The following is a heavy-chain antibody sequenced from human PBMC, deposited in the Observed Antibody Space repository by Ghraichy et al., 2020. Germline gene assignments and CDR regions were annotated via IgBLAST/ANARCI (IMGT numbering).Heavy chain of an antibody. J-gene: IGHJ6*03. CDR1: GFTFTSYA. CDR2: ISLSGGST. V-gene: IGHV3-23*01. CDR3: AKYGGGGNNYYYYMDV. D-gene: IGHD2-15*01. Sequence: GGSLRLSCAASGFTFTSYAMSWVRQAPGKGLEWVSAISLSGGSTYYADSVKGRFTISRDNSKNTLYLQMSSLRVEDTAVYYCAKYGGGGNNYYYYMDVWGKGTTVTVSS.